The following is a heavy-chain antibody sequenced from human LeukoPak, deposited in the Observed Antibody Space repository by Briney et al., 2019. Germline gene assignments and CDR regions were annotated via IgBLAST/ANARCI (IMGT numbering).Heavy chain of an antibody. CDR1: GYTFTGYH. J-gene: IGHJ5*02. D-gene: IGHD1-14*01. CDR2: INPNSGGT. CDR3: ARGPRSTSPSIKYNWFDP. V-gene: IGHV1-2*02. Sequence: GASVKVSCKASGYTFTGYHMHWVRQAPGQGLEWMGWINPNSGGTNYAQKFQGRVTMTRDTSISTAYMELSRLRSDDTAVYYCARGPRSTSPSIKYNWFDPWGQGTLVTVSS.